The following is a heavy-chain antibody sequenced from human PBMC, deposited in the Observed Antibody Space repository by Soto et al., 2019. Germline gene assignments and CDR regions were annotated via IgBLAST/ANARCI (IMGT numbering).Heavy chain of an antibody. Sequence: QVQLVQSGAEVKKPGASVKVSCKASGYTFTSYGISWVRQAPGQGLEWMGWISPYNGNTNYAQKLQGRVTMTTDTSTNTAYMELRSLRSDDTAVHYCARDGRGTAMGFTAADWFDPWGQGTLVTVSS. CDR1: GYTFTSYG. V-gene: IGHV1-18*01. J-gene: IGHJ5*02. CDR2: ISPYNGNT. CDR3: ARDGRGTAMGFTAADWFDP. D-gene: IGHD5-18*01.